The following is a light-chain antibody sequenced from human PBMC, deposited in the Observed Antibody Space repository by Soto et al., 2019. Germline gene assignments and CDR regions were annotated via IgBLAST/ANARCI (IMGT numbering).Light chain of an antibody. V-gene: IGLV2-8*01. CDR3: SSYAGSSNV. CDR2: EVN. J-gene: IGLJ1*01. Sequence: QSVLTQPPSASGSPGQSVAISCTGTSSDVGGYNYISWYQQHPGKPPKLMIYEVNKRPSGVPDRLSGSKSGNTASLTVSGLQAEDEADYYCSSYAGSSNVFGTGTQLTVL. CDR1: SSDVGGYNY.